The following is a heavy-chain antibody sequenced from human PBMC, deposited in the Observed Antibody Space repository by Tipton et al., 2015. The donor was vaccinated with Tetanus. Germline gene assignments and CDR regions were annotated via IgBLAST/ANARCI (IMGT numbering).Heavy chain of an antibody. D-gene: IGHD4-17*01. Sequence: GSLRLSCAASGFTVSSNYMSWVRQAPGKGLEWVSVIFSGGSTYYADSVKGRFTISRDNSKNTLYLQMNSLRAEDTAVYYCTSDRDGDYAAFDYWGQGTLVTVSS. CDR2: IFSGGST. CDR1: GFTVSSNY. J-gene: IGHJ4*02. V-gene: IGHV3-66*01. CDR3: TSDRDGDYAAFDY.